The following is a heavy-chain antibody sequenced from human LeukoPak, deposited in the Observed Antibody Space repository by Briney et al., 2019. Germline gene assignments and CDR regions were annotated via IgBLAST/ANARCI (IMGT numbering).Heavy chain of an antibody. J-gene: IGHJ4*02. CDR1: GNTFTSYY. V-gene: IGHV1-46*01. CDR3: ARWDENIYGQPQGGSLDY. CDR2: ISPSGGST. D-gene: IGHD5-18*01. Sequence: ASVKVSCKASGNTFTSYYTHWVRQAPGQGLEWMGIISPSGGSTSYAQTFEGRVTMTRDTSTSTVYMELSSLRSEDTAVYYCARWDENIYGQPQGGSLDYWGQGTLVTVSS.